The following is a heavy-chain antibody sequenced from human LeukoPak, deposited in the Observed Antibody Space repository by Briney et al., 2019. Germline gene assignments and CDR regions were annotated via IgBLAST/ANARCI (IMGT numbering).Heavy chain of an antibody. CDR2: ICYSRST. D-gene: IGHD3-22*01. CDR3: ARAPPSYYYDSSGYLRPYYYGMDV. CDR1: GGSISSYY. V-gene: IGHV4-59*01. Sequence: SETLSLTCTVSGGSISSYYWSWIRQPPGKGLEWIGYICYSRSTNYNPSLKSRVTISVDTSKNQFSLKLSFVTAADTAVYYCARAPPSYYYDSSGYLRPYYYGMDVWGQGTTVTVSS. J-gene: IGHJ6*02.